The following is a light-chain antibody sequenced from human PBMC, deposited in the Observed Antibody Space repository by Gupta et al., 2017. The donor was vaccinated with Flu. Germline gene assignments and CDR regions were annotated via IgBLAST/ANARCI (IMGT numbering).Light chain of an antibody. CDR1: QSVSTN. CDR3: QQYDNCPGT. V-gene: IGKV3-15*01. J-gene: IGKJ2*01. CDR2: GTS. Sequence: EIVMTQSPATLSVSPGERATLSCRASQSVSTNLAWYQQKPGQAPKLLIYGTSTRATGIPARFSGSRSGTEFTLTISSLQSEDFAVYYCQQYDNCPGTFGQGTKLEIK.